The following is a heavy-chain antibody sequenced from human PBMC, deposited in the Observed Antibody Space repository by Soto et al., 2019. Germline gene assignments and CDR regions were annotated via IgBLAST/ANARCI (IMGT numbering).Heavy chain of an antibody. CDR3: ARNGQTYVYCFFDN. V-gene: IGHV1-2*02. CDR2: INPNSGGT. J-gene: IGHJ4*02. D-gene: IGHD3-16*01. CDR1: RYTFTCYH. Sequence: AASVKVSCKAARYTFTCYHMHWVRQAPGQGLEWMGWINPNSGGTNYAQKFQGRVTMTRDTSISTAYMEVNSLISEDTAVYYCARNGQTYVYCFFDNWGQGTLAPLSS.